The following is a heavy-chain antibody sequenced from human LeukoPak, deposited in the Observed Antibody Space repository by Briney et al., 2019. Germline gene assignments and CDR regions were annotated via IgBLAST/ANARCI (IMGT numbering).Heavy chain of an antibody. Sequence: ASVKVSCKAAGYTFTGYYFHWVRQAPGQGLEWMGWINPNTAGTNYAQKFLGGVTLTWDTSISTAYMELNRLTSDDTAVYYCATSAGDYRAGHYYYMGVWGKGTSVTVSS. V-gene: IGHV1-2*02. J-gene: IGHJ6*03. CDR3: ATSAGDYRAGHYYYMGV. CDR1: GYTFTGYY. D-gene: IGHD4-11*01. CDR2: INPNTAGT.